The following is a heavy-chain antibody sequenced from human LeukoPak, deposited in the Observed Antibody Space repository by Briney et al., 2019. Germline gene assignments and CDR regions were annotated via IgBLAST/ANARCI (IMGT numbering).Heavy chain of an antibody. CDR1: GGSISSYY. V-gene: IGHV4-59*01. CDR2: IYYSGST. J-gene: IGHJ4*02. D-gene: IGHD3-16*01. CDR3: ARDRLGRGIVDY. Sequence: SETLSLTCTVSGGSISSYYWSWIRQPPGKGLEWIGYIYYSGSTNYNPSLKSRVTISVDTSKNQFSLKLSSVTAADTAVYYCARDRLGRGIVDYWGQGTLVTVSS.